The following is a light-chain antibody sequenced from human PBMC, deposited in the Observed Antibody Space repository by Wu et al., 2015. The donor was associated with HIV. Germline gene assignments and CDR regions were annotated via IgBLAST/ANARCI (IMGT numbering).Light chain of an antibody. CDR3: QQYNDWLPIT. Sequence: EIVMTQSPATLSVSPGEGATLSCRASQSINYNLAWYQQKPGLPPRLLIYSASSRATHIPDRFSGSGSGTEFTLTISSLQSEDFAVYYCQQYNDWLPITFGQGTRVEIK. CDR2: SAS. V-gene: IGKV3-15*01. J-gene: IGKJ5*01. CDR1: QSINYN.